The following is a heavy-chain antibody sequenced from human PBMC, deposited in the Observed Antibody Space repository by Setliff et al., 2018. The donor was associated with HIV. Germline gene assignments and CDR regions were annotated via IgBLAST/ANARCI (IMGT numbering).Heavy chain of an antibody. V-gene: IGHV4-4*07. D-gene: IGHD3-10*01. J-gene: IGHJ5*02. CDR1: GGSFGVYR. CDR3: ARDRHSSGLGSYGP. Sequence: ASDTLSLTCTISGGSFGVYRWSWIRQSAGRGLEWIGRIDSSGTTDYKPSLKGRVAISVDTSRNQFSLRVTSVTAADAAVYFCARDRHSSGLGSYGPWGPGILVTVSS. CDR2: IDSSGTT.